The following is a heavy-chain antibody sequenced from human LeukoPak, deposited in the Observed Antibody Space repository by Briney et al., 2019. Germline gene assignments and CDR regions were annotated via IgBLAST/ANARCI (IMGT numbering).Heavy chain of an antibody. J-gene: IGHJ6*02. CDR1: GGSFSGYY. Sequence: SETLSLTCAVYGGSFSGYYWSWIRQPPGKGLEWIGEINHSGSTNYNPSLKSRVTISVDTSKNQFSLKLTSVTAADTAVYYCARPLNPYCSGGSCYTMDVWGQGTTVTVSS. CDR2: INHSGST. V-gene: IGHV4-34*01. CDR3: ARPLNPYCSGGSCYTMDV. D-gene: IGHD2-15*01.